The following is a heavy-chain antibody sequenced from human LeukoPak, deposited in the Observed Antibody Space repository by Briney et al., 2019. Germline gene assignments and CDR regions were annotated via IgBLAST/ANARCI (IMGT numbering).Heavy chain of an antibody. CDR3: AKGRGLTRGGRLWFGELLSDY. CDR2: ISGSGGST. CDR1: GFTFSSYA. D-gene: IGHD3-10*01. J-gene: IGHJ4*02. V-gene: IGHV3-23*01. Sequence: PGGSLRLSCAASGFTFSSYAMSWVRQAPGKGLEWVSAISGSGGSTYYADSVKGRFTISSDNSKNTLYLQMNSLRAEDTAVYYCAKGRGLTRGGRLWFGELLSDYWGQGTLVTVSS.